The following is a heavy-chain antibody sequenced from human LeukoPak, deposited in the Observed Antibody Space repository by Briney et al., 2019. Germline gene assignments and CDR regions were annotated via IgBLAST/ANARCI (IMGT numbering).Heavy chain of an antibody. Sequence: SETLSLTCTVSGGSISSYYWSWIRQPPGKGLEWIGYIYYGGSTNYNPSLKSRVTISVDTSKNQFSLKLSSVTAADTAVYYCARGAWYYDILTGYWGYFDYWGQGTLVTVSS. CDR2: IYYGGST. CDR3: ARGAWYYDILTGYWGYFDY. J-gene: IGHJ4*02. D-gene: IGHD3-9*01. V-gene: IGHV4-59*01. CDR1: GGSISSYY.